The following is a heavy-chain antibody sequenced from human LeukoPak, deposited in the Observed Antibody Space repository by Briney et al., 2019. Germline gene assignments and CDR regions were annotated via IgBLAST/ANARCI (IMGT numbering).Heavy chain of an antibody. D-gene: IGHD3-10*01. CDR1: GFTFSSYE. CDR2: IRYDGSNK. CDR3: AKDRPSRYYYGSGSYYNEALVGAFDI. Sequence: GGSLRLSCAASGFTFSSYEMNWVRQAPGKGLEWVAFIRYDGSNKYYADSVKGRFTISRDNSKNTLYLQMNSLRAEDTAVYYCAKDRPSRYYYGSGSYYNEALVGAFDIWGQGTMVTVSS. V-gene: IGHV3-30*02. J-gene: IGHJ3*02.